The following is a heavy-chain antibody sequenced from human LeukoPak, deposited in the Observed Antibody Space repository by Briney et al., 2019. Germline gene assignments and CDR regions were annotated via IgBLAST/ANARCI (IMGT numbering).Heavy chain of an antibody. CDR3: ARHAVGATYAFDI. Sequence: PGGSLRLPCAASGFTFSSYWMSWVRQAPGKGLEWVANIKQDGSEKYYVDSVKGRFTISRDNAKNSLYLQMNSLRAEDTAVYYCARHAVGATYAFDIWGQGTMVTVSS. D-gene: IGHD1-26*01. CDR1: GFTFSSYW. CDR2: IKQDGSEK. V-gene: IGHV3-7*01. J-gene: IGHJ3*02.